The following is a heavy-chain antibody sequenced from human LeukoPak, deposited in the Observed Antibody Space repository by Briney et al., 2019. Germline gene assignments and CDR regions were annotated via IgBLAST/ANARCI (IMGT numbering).Heavy chain of an antibody. CDR2: ISWNSGSI. Sequence: GGSLRLSCAASGFTFDDYAMPWVRQAPGKGLEWVSGISWNSGSIGYADSVKGRFTISRDNAKNSLYLQMNSLRAEDTALYYCAKAAARYCSGGSCYFDAFDIWGQGTMVTVSS. J-gene: IGHJ3*02. V-gene: IGHV3-9*01. D-gene: IGHD2-15*01. CDR1: GFTFDDYA. CDR3: AKAAARYCSGGSCYFDAFDI.